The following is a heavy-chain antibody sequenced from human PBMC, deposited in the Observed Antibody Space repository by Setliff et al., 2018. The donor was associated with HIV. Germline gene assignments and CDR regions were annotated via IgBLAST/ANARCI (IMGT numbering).Heavy chain of an antibody. CDR2: ISVYNGNT. D-gene: IGHD6-25*01. CDR3: ARVPSGAAGLVRAGFYF. V-gene: IGHV1-18*01. J-gene: IGHJ4*01. Sequence: ASVKVSCKASGYTFTSYGISWVRQAPGRGLEWMGWISVYNGNTNYAQNLQDRVTVTTDTSTNTTYMELRGLRSDDTATYYCARVPSGAAGLVRAGFYFWGQGTLVTVSS. CDR1: GYTFTSYG.